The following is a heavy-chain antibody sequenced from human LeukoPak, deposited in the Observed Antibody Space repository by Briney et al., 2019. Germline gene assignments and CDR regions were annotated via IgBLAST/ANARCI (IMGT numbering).Heavy chain of an antibody. CDR2: IYTSGST. CDR1: GGSISSGSYY. D-gene: IGHD4-23*01. Sequence: SETLSLTCTVSGGSISSGSYYWSWIRQPAGKGLEWIGRIYTSGSTNYNPSLKSRVTISVDTSKNQFPLKLSSVTAADTAVYYCARDNSPYYYYYYYMDVWGKGTTVTVSS. J-gene: IGHJ6*03. CDR3: ARDNSPYYYYYYYMDV. V-gene: IGHV4-61*02.